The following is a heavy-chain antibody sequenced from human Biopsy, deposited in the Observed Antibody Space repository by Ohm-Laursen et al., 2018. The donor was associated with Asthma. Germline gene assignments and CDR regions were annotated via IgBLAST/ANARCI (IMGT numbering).Heavy chain of an antibody. CDR2: INFVLVTT. Sequence: SVTASYKSLGGTFNTYVIGWVRQAPGQGLEWQGGINFVLVTTTYTQKFQDRVTITTDDSTSTVYMELISLRSEDTAVYYCARKAGSCISRTCYSLDFWGQGTLVTVSS. V-gene: IGHV1-69*05. CDR3: ARKAGSCISRTCYSLDF. J-gene: IGHJ4*02. CDR1: GGTFNTYV. D-gene: IGHD2-2*01.